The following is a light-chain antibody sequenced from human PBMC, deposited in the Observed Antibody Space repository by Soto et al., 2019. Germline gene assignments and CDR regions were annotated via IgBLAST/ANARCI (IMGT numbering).Light chain of an antibody. J-gene: IGLJ1*01. V-gene: IGLV2-8*01. CDR2: EVN. CDR1: SSDVGAYNY. Sequence: QSVLTQPPSASGSPGQSVTISCIGTSSDVGAYNYVSWYQQHPGKAPKLMIYEVNKRPSGVPDRFSGSKSGNTASLTVSGLQAEDEADYYCSSYAGSSNVFGTGTKLTVL. CDR3: SSYAGSSNV.